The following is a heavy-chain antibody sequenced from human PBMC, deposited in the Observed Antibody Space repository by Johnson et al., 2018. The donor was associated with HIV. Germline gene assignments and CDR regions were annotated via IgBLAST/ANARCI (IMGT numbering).Heavy chain of an antibody. Sequence: VQLVESGGGVVQPGGSLRLSCAASGFSVSDSYMNWVRQAPGQGLEWVSVLYSGGNTYYADSVRGRFTISRDTSKNTLYLQMSSLKVEDTALYYCARDGESQQLPLGDALDVWGRGTMVIVSS. D-gene: IGHD6-13*01. J-gene: IGHJ3*01. V-gene: IGHV3-66*01. CDR3: ARDGESQQLPLGDALDV. CDR1: GFSVSDSY. CDR2: LYSGGNT.